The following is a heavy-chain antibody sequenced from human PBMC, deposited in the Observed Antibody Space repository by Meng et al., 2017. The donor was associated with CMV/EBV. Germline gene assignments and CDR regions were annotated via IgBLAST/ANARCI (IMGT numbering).Heavy chain of an antibody. CDR2: IIPIFGTA. CDR3: ASKGGSYDY. D-gene: IGHD1-26*01. J-gene: IGHJ4*02. CDR1: GGPFSSDA. V-gene: IGHV1-69*01. Sequence: KVSCKASGGPFSSDAIRWVRQAPGQGLEWMGGIIPIFGTANYAQKFQGRVTITADESTSTAYMELSSLRSEDTAVYYCASKGGSYDYWGQGTLVTVSS.